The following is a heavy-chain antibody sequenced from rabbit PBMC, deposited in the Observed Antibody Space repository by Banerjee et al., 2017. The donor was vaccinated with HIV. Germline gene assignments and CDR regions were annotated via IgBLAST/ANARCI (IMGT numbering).Heavy chain of an antibody. Sequence: EESGGDLVKPEGSLTLTCTASGFSFSSGYDMCWVRQAPGKGLEWIGCIYSSSGSTDYATWVNGRFTISLDNAQKTVFLQMTSLTAADTATYFCARDAGSTYYGYYFNLWGQGTLVTV. CDR1: GFSFSSGYD. CDR2: IYSSSGST. V-gene: IGHV1S40*01. CDR3: ARDAGSTYYGYYFNL. D-gene: IGHD8-1*01. J-gene: IGHJ4*01.